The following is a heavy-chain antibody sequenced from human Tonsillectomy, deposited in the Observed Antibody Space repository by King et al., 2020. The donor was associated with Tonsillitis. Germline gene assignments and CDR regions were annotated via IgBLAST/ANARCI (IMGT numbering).Heavy chain of an antibody. D-gene: IGHD5-18*01. V-gene: IGHV3-7*03. CDR1: GFTFNNFW. CDR3: VRDDTLHHDDNSYDGLDI. J-gene: IGHJ3*02. CDR2: INQDESRK. Sequence: EVQLVESGGGLVQPGGSLRLSCEASGFTFNNFWMAWVRQAPGKGLEWVANINQDESRKNFVDSVEGRFTISRDNAKKSLYLQMNSLRADDTAVYYCVRDDTLHHDDNSYDGLDIWGQGAMVTVSS.